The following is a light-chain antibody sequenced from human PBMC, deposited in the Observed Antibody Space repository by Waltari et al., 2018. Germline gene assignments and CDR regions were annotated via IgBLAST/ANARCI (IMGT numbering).Light chain of an antibody. V-gene: IGKV1-5*01. CDR1: QNIYNW. J-gene: IGKJ1*01. Sequence: DTQMTQSPSTLSAYVGDRVTITCRASQNIYNWLAWYQQKPGEAPEVLIYDASSLSSGVPSRLSGSGSGTEFTLTISSLQPGDFATYYCQQYHGDSPTFGQGTRVEIK. CDR3: QQYHGDSPT. CDR2: DAS.